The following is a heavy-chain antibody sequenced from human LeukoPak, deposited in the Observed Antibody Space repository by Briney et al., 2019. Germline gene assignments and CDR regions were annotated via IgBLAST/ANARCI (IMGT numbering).Heavy chain of an antibody. CDR1: GFTFSSYW. J-gene: IGHJ5*02. Sequence: GGSLRLSCAASGFTFSSYWMHWVRQAPGKGLVWVSRINSDGSSTSYADSVKGRFTISRDNAKNTLYLQMNSLRAEDTAVYYCAREVEDWNGENWFDPWGQGTLVTVSS. D-gene: IGHD1-1*01. V-gene: IGHV3-74*01. CDR3: AREVEDWNGENWFDP. CDR2: INSDGSST.